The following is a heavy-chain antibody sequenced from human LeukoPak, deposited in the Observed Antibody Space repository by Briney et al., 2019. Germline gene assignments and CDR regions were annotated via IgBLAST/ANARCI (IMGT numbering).Heavy chain of an antibody. CDR1: GGSITSYY. D-gene: IGHD3-10*01. V-gene: IGHV4-59*01. CDR2: IYYSGST. J-gene: IGHJ5*02. Sequence: SETLSLTCTVSGGSITSYYWSWIRQPPGKGLEWIGYIYYSGSTNYNPSLKSRVTISVDTSKNQFSLKLSSVTAADTAVYYCARGHGSGSYYPNWFDPWGQGTLVTVSS. CDR3: ARGHGSGSYYPNWFDP.